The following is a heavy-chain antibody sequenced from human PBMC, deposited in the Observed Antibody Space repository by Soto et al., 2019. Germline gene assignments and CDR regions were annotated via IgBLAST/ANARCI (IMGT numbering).Heavy chain of an antibody. Sequence: QITLKESGPTLVKPTQTLTLTCTFSGFSLSTSGVGVGWIRQPPGKALEWLALIYWDDDKRYSPSLKSRLTITKDTSKNQVVLTMTNMDPVDTATYYCAHRYILGYCSGGSCFIPDAFDIWGQGTMVTVSS. V-gene: IGHV2-5*02. D-gene: IGHD2-15*01. CDR1: GFSLSTSGVG. CDR3: AHRYILGYCSGGSCFIPDAFDI. CDR2: IYWDDDK. J-gene: IGHJ3*02.